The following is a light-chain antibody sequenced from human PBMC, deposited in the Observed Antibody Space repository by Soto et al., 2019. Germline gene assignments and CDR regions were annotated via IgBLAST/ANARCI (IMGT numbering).Light chain of an antibody. CDR2: SNN. J-gene: IGLJ1*01. CDR1: SSNIGSNT. Sequence: QSVRTQPPSASGTPGQRVTISWSGSSSNIGSNTVNWYQQLPGTAPKLLIYSNNQRPSGVPDRFSGSKSGTSASLAISGLQSEDEADYYCAAWDDSLNGYVFGTGTKLTVL. V-gene: IGLV1-44*01. CDR3: AAWDDSLNGYV.